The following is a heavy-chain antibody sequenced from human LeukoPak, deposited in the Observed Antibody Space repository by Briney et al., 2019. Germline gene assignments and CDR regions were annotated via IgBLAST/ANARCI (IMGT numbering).Heavy chain of an antibody. V-gene: IGHV3-11*01. CDR3: VRDPRGSYPFDY. Sequence: GGSLRLSCAASGFTFSDYYMSWIRQAPGKGLEWVSYTSSSGDAIYSADSVKGRFTISRDNAKDSLYLQMDSLRAEDTAVYYCVRDPRGSYPFDYWGQGSLVTVSS. CDR1: GFTFSDYY. J-gene: IGHJ4*02. D-gene: IGHD1-26*01. CDR2: TSSSGDAI.